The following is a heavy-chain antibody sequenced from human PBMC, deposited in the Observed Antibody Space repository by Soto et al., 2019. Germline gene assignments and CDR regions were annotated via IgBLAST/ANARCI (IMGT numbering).Heavy chain of an antibody. CDR1: GASISGFY. J-gene: IGHJ5*02. D-gene: IGHD1-1*01. Sequence: SETLSLTCTVSGASISGFYWSWIRKSAGKGLEWIGRIYATGTTDYNPSLKSRVMMSVDTSKKQFSLKLRSVIAADTAVYYCVRDGTKTLRDWFDPWGQGISVTVSS. CDR2: IYATGTT. V-gene: IGHV4-4*07. CDR3: VRDGTKTLRDWFDP.